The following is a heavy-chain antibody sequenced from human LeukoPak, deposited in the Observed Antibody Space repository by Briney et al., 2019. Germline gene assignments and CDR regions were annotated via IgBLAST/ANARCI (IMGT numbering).Heavy chain of an antibody. D-gene: IGHD3/OR15-3a*01. Sequence: PGGSLRLSCGASGFTFSGYNLNWVRQAPGKGLEWVSYISSSGSTIYYADSVKGRFTISRDNARNSLFLQMNSLRAEDTAVYYCARDLDPLNYWGQGTLVTVSS. CDR3: ARDLDPLNY. V-gene: IGHV3-48*01. CDR2: ISSSGSTI. CDR1: GFTFSGYN. J-gene: IGHJ4*02.